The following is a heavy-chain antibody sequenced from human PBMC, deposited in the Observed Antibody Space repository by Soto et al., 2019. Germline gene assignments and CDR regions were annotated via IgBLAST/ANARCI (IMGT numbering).Heavy chain of an antibody. D-gene: IGHD1-26*01. J-gene: IGHJ6*02. Sequence: EVQLVESGGGLVKPGGSLRLSCAASGITFSHAWMSWVRQAPGKGLEWVGRIKTKTDGGTTDYAAPVKGRFTISRDDSENTVYMQMNSLRPEDTAVYYCATATKITAVGVTNYYYYYGMDVWGQGTTVTVSS. CDR2: IKTKTDGGTT. CDR1: GITFSHAW. CDR3: ATATKITAVGVTNYYYYYGMDV. V-gene: IGHV3-15*01.